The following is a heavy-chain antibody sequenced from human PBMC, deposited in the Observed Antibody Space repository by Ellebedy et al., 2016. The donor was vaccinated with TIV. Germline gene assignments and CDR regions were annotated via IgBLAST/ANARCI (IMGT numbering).Heavy chain of an antibody. J-gene: IGHJ4*02. V-gene: IGHV3-7*03. CDR2: IEQDGSSG. D-gene: IGHD1-26*01. CDR1: GFTFSSYG. Sequence: GESLKISCAASGFTFSSYGMHWVRQAPGKGLEWVANIEQDGSSGHCVDSLKGRFTISRDNAKGLVYLHMNSLRADDTAVYYCAREMWERLDWGQGTLVTVSS. CDR3: AREMWERLD.